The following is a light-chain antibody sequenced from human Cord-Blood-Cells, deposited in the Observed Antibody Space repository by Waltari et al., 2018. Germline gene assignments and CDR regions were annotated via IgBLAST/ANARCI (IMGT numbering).Light chain of an antibody. CDR3: QQYNSYSTT. CDR1: QSISSW. CDR2: DAS. J-gene: IGKJ2*01. V-gene: IGKV1-5*01. Sequence: DIQMTQSPSTLSASVGDRVTITCPASQSISSWLAWYQQKPGKAPKLLIYDASSLESGVPSRFSGSGSGTEFTLTISSLQPDDFATYYCQQYNSYSTTFGQGTKLEIK.